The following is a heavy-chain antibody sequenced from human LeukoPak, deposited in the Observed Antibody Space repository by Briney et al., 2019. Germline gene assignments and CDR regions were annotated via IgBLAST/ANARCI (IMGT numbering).Heavy chain of an antibody. V-gene: IGHV4-39*01. D-gene: IGHD2-21*02. CDR3: ARTCGGDCYFDY. CDR1: GGSISSSSYY. J-gene: IGHJ4*02. Sequence: SETLSLTCTVSGGSISSSSYYWGWIRQPPGKGLEWIGRIYYSESTYYNPSLKSRVTISVDTSKNQFSLKLSSVTAADTAVYYCARTCGGDCYFDYWGQGTLVTVSS. CDR2: IYYSEST.